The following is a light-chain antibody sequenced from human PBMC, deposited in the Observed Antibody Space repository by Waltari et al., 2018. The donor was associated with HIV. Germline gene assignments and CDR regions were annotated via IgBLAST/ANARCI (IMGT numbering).Light chain of an antibody. CDR1: SSDVGGFNY. Sequence: QSALTQPASVSGSSGQSITISCTGTSSDVGGFNYVSCYQQHPGKAPKLMIYDVNNRPSRISNRFSGSKSGNTASLTISGLQAEDEADYYCSSYTSSNTLYVFGTGTKVTVL. CDR2: DVN. V-gene: IGLV2-14*03. CDR3: SSYTSSNTLYV. J-gene: IGLJ1*01.